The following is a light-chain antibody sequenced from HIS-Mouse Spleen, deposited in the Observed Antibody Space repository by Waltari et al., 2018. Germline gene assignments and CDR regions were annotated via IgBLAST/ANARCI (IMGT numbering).Light chain of an antibody. CDR2: DVS. CDR1: SSDFGGYNY. J-gene: IGLJ2*01. Sequence: QSALTQPRSVSGSPGQSVPISCTATSSDFGGYNYCSWYQQHPGKAPKPMIYDVSKRPSGVPDRFSGSKSGNTASLTISGLQAEDEADYYCCSYAGSYTLVFGGGTKLTVL. V-gene: IGLV2-11*01. CDR3: CSYAGSYTLV.